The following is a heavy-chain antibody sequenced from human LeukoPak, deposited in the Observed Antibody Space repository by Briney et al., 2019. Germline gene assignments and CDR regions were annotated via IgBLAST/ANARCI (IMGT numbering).Heavy chain of an antibody. CDR1: GFTLSSYS. V-gene: IGHV3-48*01. CDR3: ATHSGTPGGGDTFDI. CDR2: ISSSSTI. J-gene: IGHJ3*02. Sequence: GSLRLSCAASGFTLSSYSMNWVRQAPGKGLEWVSHISSSSTIYYADSVKGRFTISRDNAKNSLYLQMNSLRAEDTAVYYCATHSGTPGGGDTFDIWGQGAMVTVSS. D-gene: IGHD3-10*01.